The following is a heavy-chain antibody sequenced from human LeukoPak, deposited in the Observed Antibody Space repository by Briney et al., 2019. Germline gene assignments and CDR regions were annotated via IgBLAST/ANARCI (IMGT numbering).Heavy chain of an antibody. J-gene: IGHJ4*02. D-gene: IGHD6-13*01. Sequence: GGSLRLSCAASGFTFSTYGMNWVRQAPGKGLEWISAIGGSGDNTYYADSVKGRFTISRDISKNMLYLQMNSLRADDTAVYYCARGAISSWYEDWGQGTLVTVSS. CDR2: IGGSGDNT. V-gene: IGHV3-23*01. CDR3: ARGAISSWYED. CDR1: GFTFSTYG.